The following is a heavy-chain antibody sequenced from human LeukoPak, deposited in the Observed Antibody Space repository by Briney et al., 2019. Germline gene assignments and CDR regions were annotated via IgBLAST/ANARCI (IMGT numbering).Heavy chain of an antibody. J-gene: IGHJ3*02. CDR2: INPYSGGT. Sequence: ASVKVSCKASGYTFTDYYMHWVRQAPGQGLEWMGRINPYSGGTNYAQKFQGGVTMTGDTSIATIYMELSRLRSNDTAVYYCARAGSYGPTDAFDIWGQGTMVTVSS. D-gene: IGHD3-10*01. CDR1: GYTFTDYY. CDR3: ARAGSYGPTDAFDI. V-gene: IGHV1-2*06.